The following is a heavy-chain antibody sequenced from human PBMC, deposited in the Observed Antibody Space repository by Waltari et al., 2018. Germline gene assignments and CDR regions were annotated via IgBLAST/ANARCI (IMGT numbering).Heavy chain of an antibody. J-gene: IGHJ5*02. V-gene: IGHV3-66*04. CDR1: GFSVRTNS. Sequence: EAQMVESGGGVVQTGGSLRLSSAASGFSVRTNSMTWVRQTPGKGLECVAIIYMCVQRYYADPVKGRFSISRDNSQNTLYLQRNGLRAEDTGIYYCARQYAKKVGAVLPGWENWFDPWGQGTLVTVSS. CDR2: IYMCVQR. D-gene: IGHD3-3*01. CDR3: ARQYAKKVGAVLPGWENWFDP.